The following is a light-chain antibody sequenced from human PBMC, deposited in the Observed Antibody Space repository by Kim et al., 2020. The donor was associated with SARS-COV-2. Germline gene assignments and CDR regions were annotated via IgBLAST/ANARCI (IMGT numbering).Light chain of an antibody. V-gene: IGKV1-8*01. CDR1: QGISSY. J-gene: IGKJ5*01. Sequence: TGDRVANTGRASQGISSYLAWYQQKPGEAPKLLIYAASTLKSGVPSRFSGSGSGTDFTLTISCLQSEDFATYYCQQYYSYPITFGQGTRLEIK. CDR3: QQYYSYPIT. CDR2: AAS.